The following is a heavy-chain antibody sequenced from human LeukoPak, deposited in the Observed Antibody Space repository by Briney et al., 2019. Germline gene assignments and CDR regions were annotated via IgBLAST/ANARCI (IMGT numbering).Heavy chain of an antibody. V-gene: IGHV3-74*01. D-gene: IGHD4-23*01. CDR1: GFTFSSYW. CDR3: ARDVVRDSWSDY. J-gene: IGHJ4*02. Sequence: PGGSLRLSCAASGFTFSSYWMHWVRQAPGKGLVWVSRINSDGSSTSYADSVKGRFTISRDNAKNTLYLQMNNLRAGDTAVYYCARDVVRDSWSDYWGQGTQVTVSS. CDR2: INSDGSST.